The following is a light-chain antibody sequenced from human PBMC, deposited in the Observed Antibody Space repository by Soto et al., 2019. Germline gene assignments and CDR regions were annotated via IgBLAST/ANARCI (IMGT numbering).Light chain of an antibody. CDR1: QSLLYGAGYMY. CDR2: LGS. CDR3: MQTLQTPYT. V-gene: IGKV2-28*01. Sequence: DIVMTQSPLSLPVTPGEPAPISCRSSQSLLYGAGYMYVDWYLQKPGQPPQLLIFLGSNRASGVPDRFSGSVSGTDFTLKISRVETEDVGVYYCMQTLQTPYTFGQGTKLEIK. J-gene: IGKJ2*01.